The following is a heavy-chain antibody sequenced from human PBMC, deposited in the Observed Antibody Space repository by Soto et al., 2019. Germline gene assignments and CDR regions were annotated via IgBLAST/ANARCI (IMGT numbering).Heavy chain of an antibody. Sequence: EVQLVESGGGLVKPGGSLRLSCAVSGFTFSTYSMNWVRQAPGKGLEWVSYIDSSSSYMYYADSLKGRFTISRDNAKNSLYLEMSSLRAEDTAVYYCVRGWRERGFDSWGQGILVTVSS. D-gene: IGHD1-26*01. CDR1: GFTFSTYS. V-gene: IGHV3-21*01. CDR2: IDSSSSYM. CDR3: VRGWRERGFDS. J-gene: IGHJ4*02.